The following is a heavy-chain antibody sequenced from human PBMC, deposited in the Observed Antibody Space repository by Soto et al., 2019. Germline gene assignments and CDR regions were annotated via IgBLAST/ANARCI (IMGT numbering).Heavy chain of an antibody. CDR2: IIPIFGTA. Sequence: QVQLVQSGAEVKKPGSSVKVSCKASGGTFSSYAISWVRQAPGQGLEWMGGIIPIFGTANYAQKFQGRVTLTADESTNTAYMELSSLRSEDTSVYYCARDPTWIPYEEPNCYGMDVWGQGNTVTVSS. V-gene: IGHV1-69*01. CDR3: ARDPTWIPYEEPNCYGMDV. D-gene: IGHD5-18*01. CDR1: GGTFSSYA. J-gene: IGHJ6*02.